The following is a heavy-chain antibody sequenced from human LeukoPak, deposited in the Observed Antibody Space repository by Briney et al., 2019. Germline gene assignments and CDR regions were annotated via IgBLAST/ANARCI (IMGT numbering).Heavy chain of an antibody. D-gene: IGHD6-19*01. Sequence: GASVKVSCKVSGYTLTELSMHWVRQAPGKGLEWLGGFDPEDGETIYGQKFQGRVTMIEDTSTDTAYMELNSLTSEDTAMYYCATDLLSGWYLWSGGLKTDYWGQGTLVTVSS. CDR3: ATDLLSGWYLWSGGLKTDY. CDR2: FDPEDGET. CDR1: GYTLTELS. J-gene: IGHJ4*02. V-gene: IGHV1-24*01.